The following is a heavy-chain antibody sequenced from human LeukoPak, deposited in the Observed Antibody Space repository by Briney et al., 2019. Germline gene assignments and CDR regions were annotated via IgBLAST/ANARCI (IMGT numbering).Heavy chain of an antibody. CDR2: MYYSGST. D-gene: IGHD2-15*01. CDR1: GGSISSYY. CDR3: ASLSEYCSAGSCYLGWFDP. J-gene: IGHJ5*02. Sequence: SETLSLACSVSGGSISSYYWSWIRQPPGKGLEWIGYMYYSGSTNYNPSLKSRVTMSVDTSKNQFSLKLNSVTAADTAVYYCASLSEYCSAGSCYLGWFDPWGQGTLVTVSS. V-gene: IGHV4-59*01.